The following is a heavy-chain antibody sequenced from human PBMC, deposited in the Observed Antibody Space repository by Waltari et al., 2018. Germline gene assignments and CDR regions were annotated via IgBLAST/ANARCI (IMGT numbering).Heavy chain of an antibody. Sequence: EVQLVESGGGLVQPGGSLSVPCAGAGLPLSHYLTGWVRQAPGNGLEWVANVNQDGSLKYYVDSVKGRFTISRDNAKNSLYLQMNSLRAEDTALYYCTRDLQGARIYSVNYWGQGTLVTVSS. J-gene: IGHJ4*02. CDR3: TRDLQGARIYSVNY. D-gene: IGHD3-10*01. V-gene: IGHV3-7*04. CDR1: GLPLSHYL. CDR2: VNQDGSLK.